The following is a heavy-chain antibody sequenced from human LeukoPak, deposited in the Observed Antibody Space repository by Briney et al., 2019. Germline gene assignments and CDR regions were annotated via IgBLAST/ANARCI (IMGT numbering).Heavy chain of an antibody. J-gene: IGHJ4*02. D-gene: IGHD1-26*01. V-gene: IGHV3-30*18. CDR2: ISYDGSNK. Sequence: GGSLRLSCAASGFTFSSYGMHWVRRAPGKGLEWVAVISYDGSNKYYADSVKGRFTISRDNSKNTLYLQMNSLRAEDTAVYYCAKGIVGATWHDFTDYWGQGTLVTVSS. CDR1: GFTFSSYG. CDR3: AKGIVGATWHDFTDY.